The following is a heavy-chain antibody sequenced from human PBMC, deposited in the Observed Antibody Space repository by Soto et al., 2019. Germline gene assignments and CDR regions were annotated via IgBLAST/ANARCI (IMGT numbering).Heavy chain of an antibody. CDR1: GYIFIDYW. CDR2: VYPRDSDT. V-gene: IGHV5-51*01. Sequence: GESLKISCKGSGYIFIDYWIGWVRQMPGKGLEWMGIVYPRDSDTRYSPSFQGQVTISADRSTGTAFLQWRSLKASDTALYYCARPPLPGYSIHFNSWGQGTLVTVSS. D-gene: IGHD2-15*01. J-gene: IGHJ4*02. CDR3: ARPPLPGYSIHFNS.